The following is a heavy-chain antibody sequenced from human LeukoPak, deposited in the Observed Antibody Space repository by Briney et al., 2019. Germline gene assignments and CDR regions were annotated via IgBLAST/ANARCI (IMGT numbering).Heavy chain of an antibody. J-gene: IGHJ5*02. D-gene: IGHD5-18*01. V-gene: IGHV4-39*01. Sequence: SETLSLTCTVSGGSISSSSYYWGWIRQPPGKGLEWIGSIYYSGSTYYNPSLKSRVTISVDTSKNQFSLKLSSVTAADTAVYYCARHGYGPTGFDPWGQETLVTVSS. CDR1: GGSISSSSYY. CDR3: ARHGYGPTGFDP. CDR2: IYYSGST.